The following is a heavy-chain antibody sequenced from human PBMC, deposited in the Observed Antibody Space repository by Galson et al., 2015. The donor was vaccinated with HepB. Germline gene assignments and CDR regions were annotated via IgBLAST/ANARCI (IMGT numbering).Heavy chain of an antibody. J-gene: IGHJ4*02. V-gene: IGHV3-7*03. Sequence: LRLSCAASGFTFSSYWMSWVRQAPGKGLEWVANIKQDGSEKYYVDSVKGRFTISRDNAKNSLDLQMNSLRAEDTAVYYCARAVGTYYYDSSGYYLDYWGQGTLVTVSS. CDR1: GFTFSSYW. CDR2: IKQDGSEK. D-gene: IGHD3-22*01. CDR3: ARAVGTYYYDSSGYYLDY.